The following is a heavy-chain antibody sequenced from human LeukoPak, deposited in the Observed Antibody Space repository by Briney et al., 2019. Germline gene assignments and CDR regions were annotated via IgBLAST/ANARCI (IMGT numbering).Heavy chain of an antibody. CDR1: GYNLISYG. CDR3: ARPYDTSGYYNYYLDY. V-gene: IGHV1-18*01. J-gene: IGHJ4*02. Sequence: AAVKVSCKASGYNLISYGIIWVRQAPGQGLEWMGWISAYNVNTNYAQKFQGRVTMTTDTSTSTAYMDLRSLKSDDTAVYFCARPYDTSGYYNYYLDYWGQGTLVTVSS. D-gene: IGHD3-22*01. CDR2: ISAYNVNT.